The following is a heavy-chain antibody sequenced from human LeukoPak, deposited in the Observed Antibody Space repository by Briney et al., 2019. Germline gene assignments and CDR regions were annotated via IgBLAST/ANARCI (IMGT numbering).Heavy chain of an antibody. CDR3: AELGITMIGGV. D-gene: IGHD3-10*02. J-gene: IGHJ6*04. CDR1: GFTFDDYA. CDR2: ISGSGGIT. Sequence: GGSLRLSCAASGFTFDDYAMHWVRQAPGKGLEWVSGISGSGGITNYADSVKGRFTISRDNAKNSLYLQMNSLRAEDTAVYYCAELGITMIGGVWGKGTTVTISS. V-gene: IGHV3-20*04.